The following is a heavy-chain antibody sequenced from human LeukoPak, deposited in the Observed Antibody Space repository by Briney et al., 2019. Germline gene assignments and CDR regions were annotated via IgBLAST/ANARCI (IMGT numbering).Heavy chain of an antibody. CDR2: ISSSGYK. J-gene: IGHJ5*02. D-gene: IGHD3-22*01. CDR3: ERDSLITYYYDSSGNHADWFDP. CDR1: GFTFSSYS. Sequence: GGSLRLSCAASGFTFSSYSMNWVRQAPGKGLEWVSSISSSGYKYYADSVKGRFTISRANDKNSLYLQMNSLRAEDTAVYYCERDSLITYYYDSSGNHADWFDPWRQGTLVTVCS. V-gene: IGHV3-21*01.